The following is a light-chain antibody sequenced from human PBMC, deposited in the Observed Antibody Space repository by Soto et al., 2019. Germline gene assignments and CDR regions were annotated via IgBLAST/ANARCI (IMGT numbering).Light chain of an antibody. CDR1: SSDVGGYDY. V-gene: IGLV2-11*01. J-gene: IGLJ1*01. Sequence: HSVLTHPPSVSGSPGHSVTISFTGTSSDVGGYDYVSWYQQRPGKPPKLLIYDVTKRPSGVPDRFSGSKSGNTASLTISGLQAEDEADFYCCSYGGSFPYVFGTGTKVTVL. CDR2: DVT. CDR3: CSYGGSFPYV.